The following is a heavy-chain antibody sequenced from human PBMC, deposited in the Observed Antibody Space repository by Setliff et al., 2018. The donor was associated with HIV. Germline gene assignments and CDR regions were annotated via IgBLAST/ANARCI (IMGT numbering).Heavy chain of an antibody. CDR3: ARVSRSGWFFDW. V-gene: IGHV1-18*01. J-gene: IGHJ4*02. CDR1: GYNFSSNG. Sequence: ASVKVSCKASGYNFSSNGISWVRQAPGQGLEWMGWISSYNGYTKYAQKVQGRVTMTKDTSTSTAYMELRSLRSDDTAVYYCARVSRSGWFFDWWGQGSLVTSPQ. CDR2: ISSYNGYT. D-gene: IGHD6-19*01.